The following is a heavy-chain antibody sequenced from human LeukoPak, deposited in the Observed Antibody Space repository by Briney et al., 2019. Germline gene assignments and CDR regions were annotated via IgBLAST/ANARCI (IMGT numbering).Heavy chain of an antibody. J-gene: IGHJ6*02. V-gene: IGHV3-53*04. CDR1: GFTVSSNY. D-gene: IGHD6-13*01. CDR2: IYSGGST. CDR3: ARAANGIAAPDGMDV. Sequence: GGSLRLSCAASGFTVSSNYMSWVRAAPGEGLEWVSVIYSGGSTYYADSVKGRFTISRHNSKNTLYLQMKSLRAEDTAVYYCARAANGIAAPDGMDVWGQGTTVTVSS.